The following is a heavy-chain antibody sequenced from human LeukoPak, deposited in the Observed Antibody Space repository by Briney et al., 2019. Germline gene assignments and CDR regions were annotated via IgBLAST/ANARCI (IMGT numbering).Heavy chain of an antibody. CDR1: GYSITIGYY. CDR3: ARQNGLRNYGSGSFDF. D-gene: IGHD3-10*01. Sequence: SETLSLTRTVSGYSITIGYYWGWIRQPPGKGLEWIGSIYHSGSTYYNPSLNSRVTISMDASKNQFSLRLSSVSAADTAVYYCARQNGLRNYGSGSFDFWGQGALVTVSS. V-gene: IGHV4-38-2*02. J-gene: IGHJ4*02. CDR2: IYHSGST.